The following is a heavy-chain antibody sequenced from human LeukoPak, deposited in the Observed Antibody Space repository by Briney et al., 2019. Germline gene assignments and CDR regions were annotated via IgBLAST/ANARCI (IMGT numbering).Heavy chain of an antibody. V-gene: IGHV1-18*01. D-gene: IGHD3-9*01. Sequence: ASVKVSCKASGYTFTSHGISWVRQAPGQGLEWMGWISAYNGNTNYAQKLQGRVTMTTDTSSNTAYMDLRSLKSDDTAVYYCARGADYDILPAYYSLDYWGQGTLVTVSS. CDR2: ISAYNGNT. CDR3: ARGADYDILPAYYSLDY. J-gene: IGHJ4*02. CDR1: GYTFTSHG.